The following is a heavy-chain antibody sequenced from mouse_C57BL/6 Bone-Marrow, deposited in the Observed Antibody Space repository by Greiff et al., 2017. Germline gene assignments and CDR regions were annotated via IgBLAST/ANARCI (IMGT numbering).Heavy chain of an antibody. CDR1: GYTFTSYW. J-gene: IGHJ2*01. Sequence: QVQLKQPGAELVKPGASVKMSCKASGYTFTSYWITWVKQRPGQGLEWIGDIYPGSGSTNYNEKFKSKATLTADTSSSTAYMQLSSLTYEDSAVYCCARSYYYGSSYESAGYFSYWGKGTTLTVSS. V-gene: IGHV1-55*01. CDR2: IYPGSGST. D-gene: IGHD1-1*01. CDR3: ARSYYYGSSYESAGYFSY.